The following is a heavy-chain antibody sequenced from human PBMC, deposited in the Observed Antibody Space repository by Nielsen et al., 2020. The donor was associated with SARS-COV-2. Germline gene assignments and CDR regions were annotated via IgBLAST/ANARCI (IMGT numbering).Heavy chain of an antibody. D-gene: IGHD2-2*01. CDR3: AFVVTAARYYGMDV. J-gene: IGHJ6*02. CDR2: INPSGGST. V-gene: IGHV1-46*01. Sequence: WVRQAPGQGLEWMGIINPSGGSTSYAQKFQGRVTMTRDTSTSTVYMELSSLRSEDTAVYYCAFVVTAARYYGMDVWGQGTTVTVSS.